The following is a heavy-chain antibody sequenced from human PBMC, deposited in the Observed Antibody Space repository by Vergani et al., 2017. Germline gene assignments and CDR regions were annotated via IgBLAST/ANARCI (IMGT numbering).Heavy chain of an antibody. CDR2: IIPIFGIA. J-gene: IGHJ4*02. V-gene: IGHV1-69*17. CDR1: GGTFSSYA. CDR3: ARTLHPKGATTPTFYY. Sequence: QVQLVQSGAEVKKPGSSVKVSCKASGGTFSSYAISWVRQAPGQGLEWMGGIIPIFGIANDAQKFQGRVTITADKSTSTAYMELSSLRSEDTAVDYCARTLHPKGATTPTFYYWGQGTLVTVSS. D-gene: IGHD5-24*01.